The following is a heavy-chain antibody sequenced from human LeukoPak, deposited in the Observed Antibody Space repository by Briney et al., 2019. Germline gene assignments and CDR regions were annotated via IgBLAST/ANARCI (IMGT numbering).Heavy chain of an antibody. CDR3: ARRSHYCYYMDV. J-gene: IGHJ6*03. CDR1: GGSISSYY. CDR2: IYTSGST. V-gene: IGHV4-4*09. Sequence: SETLSLTCTVSGGSISSYYWSWIRQPPGKGLEWIGYIYTSGSTNYNPSLKSRVTISVDTSKNQFSLKLSSVTAADTAVYYCARRSHYCYYMDVWGKGTTVTVSS.